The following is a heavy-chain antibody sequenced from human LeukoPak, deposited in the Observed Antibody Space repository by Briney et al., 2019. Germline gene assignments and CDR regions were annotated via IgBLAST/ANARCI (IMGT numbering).Heavy chain of an antibody. D-gene: IGHD3-10*01. CDR3: ARRVGGSGSFY. CDR1: GTSFSSDY. Sequence: SETLSLTCAVSGTSFSSDYWTWIRQPPGKGLEWIAEINHSGRSNYNPSLKSRVAISVDTSKNQFSLNLSSVTAADTAVYYCARRVGGSGSFYWGQGTLVTVSS. J-gene: IGHJ4*02. V-gene: IGHV4-34*01. CDR2: INHSGRS.